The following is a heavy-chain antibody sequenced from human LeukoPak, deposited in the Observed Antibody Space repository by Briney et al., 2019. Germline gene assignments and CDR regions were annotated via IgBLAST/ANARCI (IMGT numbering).Heavy chain of an antibody. Sequence: GGSLRLSCAASGFTVSSSYMTWVRQAPGKGLEWASVIYSGGTTYYSDSVKGRFTIYRDNSKNTLYLQMSSLRAEDTAVYYCARAILYSAYDPYGMDVWGQGTTVTVSS. D-gene: IGHD5-12*01. CDR3: ARAILYSAYDPYGMDV. CDR1: GFTVSSSY. J-gene: IGHJ6*02. V-gene: IGHV3-66*01. CDR2: IYSGGTT.